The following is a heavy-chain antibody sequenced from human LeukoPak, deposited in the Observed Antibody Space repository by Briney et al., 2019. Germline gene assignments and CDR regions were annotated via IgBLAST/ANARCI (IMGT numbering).Heavy chain of an antibody. Sequence: ASVKVSCKTSGYTFTGYYMHWVRQAPEQGLEWMGWINPNSGGTNYAQKFQGRVTMTTDTSTSTVYMELRSLRSDDTAVYYCARGSPPRRNYDSRGYYSYYFDYWGQGTLVTVSS. CDR2: INPNSGGT. CDR3: ARGSPPRRNYDSRGYYSYYFDY. J-gene: IGHJ4*02. V-gene: IGHV1-2*02. D-gene: IGHD3-22*01. CDR1: GYTFTGYY.